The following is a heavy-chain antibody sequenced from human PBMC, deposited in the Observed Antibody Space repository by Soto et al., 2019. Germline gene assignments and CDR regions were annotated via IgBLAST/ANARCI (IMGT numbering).Heavy chain of an antibody. V-gene: IGHV4-34*01. CDR1: GGSFSGYY. Sequence: PAGTLSLTCAVYGGSFSGYYWTWIRQPPGTGLEWIGEINHSGSTNYNPSLKSRVTISVDTSKNQFSLKLTSVTAADTAVYYCASDKITGLFDYWGQGTLVTVSS. CDR3: ASDKITGLFDY. CDR2: INHSGST. D-gene: IGHD2-8*02. J-gene: IGHJ4*02.